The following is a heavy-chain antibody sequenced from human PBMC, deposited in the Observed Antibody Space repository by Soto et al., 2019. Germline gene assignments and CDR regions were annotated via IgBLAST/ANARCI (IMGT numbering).Heavy chain of an antibody. CDR1: GDSISSNSW. CDR3: ARATSTAGLYYFDS. V-gene: IGHV4-4*02. CDR2: ISHTEIT. Sequence: QVQLQESGPGLVKPSGTLSLTCAVSGDSISSNSWWSWVRQPPGKGLEWFGEISHTEITNYNPSLNSRVTVSADTSKNQSYLKLSSVTAADPAVYYWARATSTAGLYYFDSWGLGTLVTVSS. J-gene: IGHJ4*02. D-gene: IGHD6-19*01.